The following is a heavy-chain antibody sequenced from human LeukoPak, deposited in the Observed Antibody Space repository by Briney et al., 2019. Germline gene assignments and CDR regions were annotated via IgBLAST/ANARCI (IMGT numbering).Heavy chain of an antibody. Sequence: GGSLRLSCAASGFTFSSYSMNWVRQAPGKGLEWVSSISSSSSYIYYADSVKGRFTISRDNAKNSLYLQMNSLRAEDTAVYYCARDRYDILTGYPGYDAFDIWGQGTMVTVSS. J-gene: IGHJ3*02. CDR2: ISSSSSYI. V-gene: IGHV3-21*01. CDR1: GFTFSSYS. D-gene: IGHD3-9*01. CDR3: ARDRYDILTGYPGYDAFDI.